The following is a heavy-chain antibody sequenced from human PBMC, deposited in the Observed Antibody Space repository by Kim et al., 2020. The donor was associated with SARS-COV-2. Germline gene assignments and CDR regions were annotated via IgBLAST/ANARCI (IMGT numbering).Heavy chain of an antibody. D-gene: IGHD2-2*01. V-gene: IGHV5-51*01. CDR2: IYPGDSDT. CDR1: GYSFTSYW. J-gene: IGHJ4*02. Sequence: GESLKISCKGSGYSFTSYWIGWVRQMPGKGLEWMGIIYPGDSDTRYSPSFQGQVTISADKSISTAYLQWSSLKASDTAMYYCARGRGYCSSTSCYDFDYWGQGTLVTVSS. CDR3: ARGRGYCSSTSCYDFDY.